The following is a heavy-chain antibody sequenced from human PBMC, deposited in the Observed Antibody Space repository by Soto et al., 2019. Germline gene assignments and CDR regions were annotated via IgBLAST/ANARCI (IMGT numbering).Heavy chain of an antibody. Sequence: GESLKISCKGSGYIFTTYWIGWVRQMHGKGLEWMGIIYAGDSDTRYSPSFRGQVTISVDKSISTAYLQWSSLKASDTAIYYCARVKSIVVPAAIDSWGQGTLVTVSS. J-gene: IGHJ4*02. D-gene: IGHD2-2*01. CDR2: IYAGDSDT. CDR1: GYIFTTYW. CDR3: ARVKSIVVPAAIDS. V-gene: IGHV5-51*01.